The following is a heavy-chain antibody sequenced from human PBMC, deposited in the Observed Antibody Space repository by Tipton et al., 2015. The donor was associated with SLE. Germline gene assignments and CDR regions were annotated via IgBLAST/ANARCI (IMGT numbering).Heavy chain of an antibody. CDR1: GGSVSNYY. J-gene: IGHJ5*02. Sequence: GLVKPSETLSLTCTVSGGSVSNYYWDWIRQPPGKVPEWIGRITNNGNTYYISSLQSRVTMSVDTSKNHFSLKLSSVTAADTAVYYCARHDTNYGRNWFDPWGQGTLVTVSS. CDR2: ITNNGNT. V-gene: IGHV4-39*01. D-gene: IGHD2-8*01. CDR3: ARHDTNYGRNWFDP.